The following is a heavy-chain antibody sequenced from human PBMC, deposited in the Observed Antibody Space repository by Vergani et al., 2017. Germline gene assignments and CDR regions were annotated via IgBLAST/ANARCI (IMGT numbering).Heavy chain of an antibody. CDR3: ARAYGRYDWFDY. J-gene: IGHJ4*01. V-gene: IGHV3-23*04. CDR2: ISGPGLST. D-gene: IGHD1-20*01. CDR1: GFTFSNSA. Sequence: EVQLVESGGGLVQPGGSLRLSCAASGFTFSNSAVSWVRQAPGRGLAWVSSISGPGLSTYYADSVKGRFSISRDNSKNTLYLQMNSLRVEDTAVYYCARAYGRYDWFDYWGQRTLVTVSS.